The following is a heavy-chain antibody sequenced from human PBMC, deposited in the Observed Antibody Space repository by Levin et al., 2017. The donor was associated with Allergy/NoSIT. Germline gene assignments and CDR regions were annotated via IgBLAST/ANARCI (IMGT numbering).Heavy chain of an antibody. Sequence: GESLKISCAASGFTFSDYYMSWIRQAPGKGLEWVAYISSSGTTRFYGDSVQGRFTISRDNAKNSLYLQMDTLRAEDTAIYYCARKRWDYDSRSRSFDLWGRGSLVTVSS. D-gene: IGHD3-22*01. CDR1: GFTFSDYY. CDR3: ARKRWDYDSRSRSFDL. CDR2: ISSSGTTR. J-gene: IGHJ2*01. V-gene: IGHV3-11*01.